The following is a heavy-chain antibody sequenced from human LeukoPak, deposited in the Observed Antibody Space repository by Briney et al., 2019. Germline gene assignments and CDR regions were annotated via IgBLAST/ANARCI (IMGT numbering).Heavy chain of an antibody. Sequence: GASVKVSCKASGYTFTGYYMHWVRQAPGQGLEWMGWINPNSGGTNYAQKFQGRVTMTRDTSISTAYMELSRLRSDDTAVYYCASSQVFSSGWYLIDYWGLGTLVTVSS. D-gene: IGHD6-19*01. CDR2: INPNSGGT. J-gene: IGHJ4*02. CDR3: ASSQVFSSGWYLIDY. CDR1: GYTFTGYY. V-gene: IGHV1-2*02.